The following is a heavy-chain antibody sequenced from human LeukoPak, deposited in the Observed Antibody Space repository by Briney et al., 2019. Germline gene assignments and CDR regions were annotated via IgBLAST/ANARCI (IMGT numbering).Heavy chain of an antibody. CDR2: ISGDGGST. J-gene: IGHJ6*02. CDR1: GFTVLSNF. CDR3: ARDKGSPYSSDWCSYGMDV. V-gene: IGHV3-43*02. Sequence: PGGSLRLSCASSGFTVLSNFMRCVRQAPGKGLEWVSLISGDGGSTYYADSVKGRFTISRDNSKNSLYLQMNSLRTEDTALYYCARDKGSPYSSDWCSYGMDVWGQGTTVTVSS. D-gene: IGHD6-19*01.